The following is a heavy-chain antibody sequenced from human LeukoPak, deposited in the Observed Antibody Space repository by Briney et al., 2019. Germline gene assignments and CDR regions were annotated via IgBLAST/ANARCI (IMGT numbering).Heavy chain of an antibody. Sequence: ASVKVSCKASGYTFTSYYMHWVRQAPGQGLEWMGIINPSGGSTSYAQKFQGRVTMTRDTSTSTAYMELRSLRSDDTAVYYCARDWPYYYDSSGHDALDIWGQGTMVTVSS. CDR3: ARDWPYYYDSSGHDALDI. CDR1: GYTFTSYY. CDR2: INPSGGST. J-gene: IGHJ3*02. D-gene: IGHD3-22*01. V-gene: IGHV1-46*01.